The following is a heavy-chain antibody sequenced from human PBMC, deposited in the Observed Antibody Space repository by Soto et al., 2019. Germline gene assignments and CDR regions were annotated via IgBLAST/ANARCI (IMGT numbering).Heavy chain of an antibody. CDR2: FDPEDGEI. Sequence: QVHLVQSGAEVKKPGASVKVSCKVSGYSLNELSIHWVRQAPGKGLEWMGGFDPEDGEIVYAQKFQGRVTMTEDKSTDTANMDLSSLRSEDTALYYCATGGTAGDFDNWGQGTQVTVSS. D-gene: IGHD1-26*01. V-gene: IGHV1-24*01. J-gene: IGHJ4*02. CDR1: GYSLNELS. CDR3: ATGGTAGDFDN.